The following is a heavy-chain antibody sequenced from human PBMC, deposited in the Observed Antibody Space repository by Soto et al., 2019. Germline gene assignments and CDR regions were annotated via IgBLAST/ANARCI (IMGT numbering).Heavy chain of an antibody. Sequence: EVQLVESGGGLVKPGGSLRLSCVASGFPFTNAWINWVRQVPGKGLEWVGRVKSKTDGGSSDYAAAVKGRFAVSRDDSRNIVYLQMNSLKIADTGVYYCTTDSRTTLPEIRFDYWGHGTQVTVSS. V-gene: IGHV3-15*07. CDR2: VKSKTDGGSS. CDR1: GFPFTNAW. D-gene: IGHD1-26*01. CDR3: TTDSRTTLPEIRFDY. J-gene: IGHJ4*01.